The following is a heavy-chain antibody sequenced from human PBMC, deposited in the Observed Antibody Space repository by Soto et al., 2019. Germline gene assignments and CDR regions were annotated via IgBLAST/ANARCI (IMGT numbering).Heavy chain of an antibody. CDR3: AREKLGRRTRDYYYYGMDV. J-gene: IGHJ6*02. CDR1: GGSVSSGINY. D-gene: IGHD7-27*01. V-gene: IGHV4-61*01. Sequence: QVQLQESGPGLVKPSETLSLTCTVSGGSVSSGINYWSWIRQPPGKGLEWIGYMSDSGSTNYNPSLQSRVTISVDTSKTQFSLRLRSVTAADTATYYCAREKLGRRTRDYYYYGMDVWGQGTTVTISS. CDR2: MSDSGST.